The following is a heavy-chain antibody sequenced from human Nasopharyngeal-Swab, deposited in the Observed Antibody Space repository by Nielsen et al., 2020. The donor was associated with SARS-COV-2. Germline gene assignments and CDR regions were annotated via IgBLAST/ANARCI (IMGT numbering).Heavy chain of an antibody. Sequence: GESLKISCAASGFTFSAHAMIWVRQAAGKGLEWVSAVSGDVAHTTYYADSVKGRFTISRDNSKNTLYLQMNGLRAEDAAIYYCARDGRIGYGVYLDYWGRGTLVTVSS. CDR1: GFTFSAHA. CDR2: VSGDVAHTT. J-gene: IGHJ2*01. D-gene: IGHD5-12*01. V-gene: IGHV3-23*01. CDR3: ARDGRIGYGVYLDY.